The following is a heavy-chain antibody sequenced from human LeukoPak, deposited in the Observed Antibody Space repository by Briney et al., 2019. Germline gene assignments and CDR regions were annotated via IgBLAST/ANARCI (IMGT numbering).Heavy chain of an antibody. CDR2: IAFSGST. V-gene: IGHV3-64*01. D-gene: IGHD3-22*01. J-gene: IGHJ3*02. Sequence: GGSLRISCAASGFTFSNYALTWVRQAPGKGLEWVSAIAFSGSTYYANSVKGRFTISRDNSKNTLYLKMGSLRAEDMAVYYCAREPYYYDSSVPTRGAFDIWGQGTMVTVSS. CDR3: AREPYYYDSSVPTRGAFDI. CDR1: GFTFSNYA.